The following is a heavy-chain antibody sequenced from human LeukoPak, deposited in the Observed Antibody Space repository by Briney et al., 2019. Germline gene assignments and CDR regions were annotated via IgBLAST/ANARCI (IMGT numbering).Heavy chain of an antibody. Sequence: SETLSLTCAVYGASFSGYYCSWIRQPPGKGLEWIGEINHSGSTTYNPSLKSRITISVDTSKSQFSLKLSSVTAADTAVYYCARRVGATDSAEYFQHWGQGTLVTVSS. CDR3: ARRVGATDSAEYFQH. V-gene: IGHV4-34*01. D-gene: IGHD1-26*01. CDR1: GASFSGYY. J-gene: IGHJ1*01. CDR2: INHSGST.